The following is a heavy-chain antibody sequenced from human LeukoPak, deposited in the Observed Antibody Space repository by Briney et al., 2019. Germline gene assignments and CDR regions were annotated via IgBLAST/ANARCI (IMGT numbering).Heavy chain of an antibody. CDR1: GYTFTGYC. V-gene: IGHV1-2*02. CDR2: INPNSGGT. J-gene: IGHJ5*02. D-gene: IGHD6-13*01. Sequence: ASVKVSCKASGYTFTGYCMHWVRQAPGQGLEWMGWINPNSGGTNYAQKFQGRVTMTRDTSISTAYMELSRLRSDDTAVYYCARGKGIAAAGSWFDPWGQGALVTVSS. CDR3: ARGKGIAAAGSWFDP.